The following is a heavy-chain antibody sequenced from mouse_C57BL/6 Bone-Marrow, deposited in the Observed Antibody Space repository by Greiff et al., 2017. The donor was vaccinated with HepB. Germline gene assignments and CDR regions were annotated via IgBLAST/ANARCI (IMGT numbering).Heavy chain of an antibody. CDR2: FHPYNDDT. J-gene: IGHJ3*01. D-gene: IGHD2-5*01. CDR3: ARHGYYSNYGFAY. Sequence: QVHVKQSGAELVKPGASVKMSCKASGYTFTTYPIEWMKQNHGKSLEWIGNFHPYNDDTKYNEKFKGKATLTVEKSSSTVYLELSRLTSDDSAVYYCARHGYYSNYGFAYWGQGTLVTVSA. CDR1: GYTFTTYP. V-gene: IGHV1-47*01.